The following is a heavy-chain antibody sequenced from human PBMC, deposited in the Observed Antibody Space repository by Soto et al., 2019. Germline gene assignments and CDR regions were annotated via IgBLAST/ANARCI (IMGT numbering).Heavy chain of an antibody. CDR1: GYTFTNYY. V-gene: IGHV1-46*01. J-gene: IGHJ5*02. D-gene: IGHD2-15*01. Sequence: QVQLVQSGAELKKPGASVKVSCKASGYTFTNYYMHWVRQAPGQGLKWMGIIDPSGGGTSYAQKLQGRLTMTRDTSTSTVYMELSSLKSEDTAVYYCARDRVDCSGGNCWRSVEDTWGQGTLVTVSS. CDR2: IDPSGGGT. CDR3: ARDRVDCSGGNCWRSVEDT.